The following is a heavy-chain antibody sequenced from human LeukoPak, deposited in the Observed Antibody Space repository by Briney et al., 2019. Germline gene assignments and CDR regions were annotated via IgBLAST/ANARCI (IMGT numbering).Heavy chain of an antibody. V-gene: IGHV3-23*03. Sequence: PGGSLRLSCAASGFTFSSYAMSWVRQAPGKGLEWVSTIGGGDTYYADSVKGRFTISRDDSKSTVFLQMNSLRAADTAIYYCAKDAVRMNGLYDWYDAWGQGTVVTVSS. J-gene: IGHJ5*02. CDR3: AKDAVRMNGLYDWYDA. CDR2: IGGGDT. CDR1: GFTFSSYA. D-gene: IGHD6-19*01.